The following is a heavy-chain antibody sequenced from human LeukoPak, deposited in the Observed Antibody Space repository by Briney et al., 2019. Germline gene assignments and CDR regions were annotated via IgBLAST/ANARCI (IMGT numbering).Heavy chain of an antibody. CDR2: IIPIFGAA. CDR1: GGTFSSYA. J-gene: IGHJ3*02. Sequence: ASVKVSCKASGGTFSSYAISWVRQAPGQGLEWMGGIIPIFGAANYAQKFQGRVTITADESTSTAYMELSSLRSEDTAVYYCARDPGIGIAAAGDAFDIWGQGTMVTVSS. D-gene: IGHD6-13*01. CDR3: ARDPGIGIAAAGDAFDI. V-gene: IGHV1-69*13.